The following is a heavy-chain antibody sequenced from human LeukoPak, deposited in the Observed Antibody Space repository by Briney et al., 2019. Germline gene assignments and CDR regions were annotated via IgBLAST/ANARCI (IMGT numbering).Heavy chain of an antibody. J-gene: IGHJ4*02. V-gene: IGHV3-30*04. CDR3: ARGQDIVVVPAAGAEFDY. Sequence: GGSLRLSCAASGFTFSSYAMHWVRQAPGKGLEGVAVISYDGSNKYYADSVKGRFTISRDNSKNTLYLQMNSLRAEDTAVYYCARGQDIVVVPAAGAEFDYWGQGTLVTVSS. CDR1: GFTFSSYA. CDR2: ISYDGSNK. D-gene: IGHD2-2*01.